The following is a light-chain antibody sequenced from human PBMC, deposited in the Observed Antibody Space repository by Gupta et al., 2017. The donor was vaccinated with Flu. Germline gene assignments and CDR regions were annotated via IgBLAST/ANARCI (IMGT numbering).Light chain of an antibody. CDR1: SSNIGSNY. J-gene: IGLJ3*02. CDR2: ENN. V-gene: IGLV1-51*02. Sequence: QSVLTQPPSVSAAPGQKVTISCSSNIGSNYVSWYQQLPGTAPKILIYENNKRPSGLPDRFSGSKSGTSATLGITGLKTGDEADYYCGTWDNSLRGVFGGGTKLTVL. CDR3: GTWDNSLRGV.